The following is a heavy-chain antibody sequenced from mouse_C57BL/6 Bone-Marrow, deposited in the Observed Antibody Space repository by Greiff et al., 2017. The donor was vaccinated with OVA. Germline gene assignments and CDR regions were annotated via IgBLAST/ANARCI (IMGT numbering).Heavy chain of an antibody. D-gene: IGHD2-4*01. CDR1: GYTFTSYG. V-gene: IGHV1-81*01. Sequence: QVQLQQSGAELARPGASVKLSCKASGYTFTSYGISWVKQRTGQGLDWIGEIYPRSGNTYYNEKFKGKATLTADKSSSTAYMELRSLTSEDSAVYFCAIRDYVYYFDYWGQGTTLTVSS. J-gene: IGHJ2*01. CDR2: IYPRSGNT. CDR3: AIRDYVYYFDY.